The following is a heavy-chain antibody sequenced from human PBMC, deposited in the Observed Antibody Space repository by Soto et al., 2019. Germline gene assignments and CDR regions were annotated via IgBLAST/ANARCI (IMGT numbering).Heavy chain of an antibody. Sequence: EVQLVESGGGLVQPGRSLRLSCAASGFTFDDYAMHWVRQAPGKGLEWVSGISWNSGSIGYADSVKGRFTISRDNAKNSLYLQMNSLRAEDTALYYCAKGFYVTIGNLDSWGQGTLVTVSS. J-gene: IGHJ4*02. CDR2: ISWNSGSI. V-gene: IGHV3-9*01. CDR3: AKGFYVTIGNLDS. D-gene: IGHD3-16*01. CDR1: GFTFDDYA.